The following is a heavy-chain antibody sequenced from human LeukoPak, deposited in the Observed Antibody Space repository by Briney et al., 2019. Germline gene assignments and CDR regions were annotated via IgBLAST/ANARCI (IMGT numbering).Heavy chain of an antibody. Sequence: PSETLSLTCAVYGGTFSGYYWSWTRQPPGKGLEWIGEINHSGSTNYNPSLKSRVTISVDTSKNQFSLKLSSVTAADTAVYYCARGRAGYGRRIGYFDYWGQGTLVTVSS. CDR3: ARGRAGYGRRIGYFDY. D-gene: IGHD5-12*01. CDR1: GGTFSGYY. J-gene: IGHJ4*02. CDR2: INHSGST. V-gene: IGHV4-34*01.